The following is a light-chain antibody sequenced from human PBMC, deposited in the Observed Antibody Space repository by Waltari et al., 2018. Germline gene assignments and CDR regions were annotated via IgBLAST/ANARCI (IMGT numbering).Light chain of an antibody. CDR3: QQLDSYPIT. V-gene: IGKV1-9*01. CDR2: AAS. J-gene: IGKJ3*01. CDR1: QGISSY. Sequence: DIQLTQSPSFLSASVGVRVTITCRASQGISSYLAWYQQKPGKAPKLLIYAASTLQSGVPSRFSGSGSGTEFTLTISSLQPEDFATYHCQQLDSYPITFGPGSKVDIK.